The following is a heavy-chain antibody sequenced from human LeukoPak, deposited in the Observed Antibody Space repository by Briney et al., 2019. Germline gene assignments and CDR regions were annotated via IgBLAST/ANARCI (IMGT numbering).Heavy chain of an antibody. CDR1: GFTFSSYA. CDR3: AREGVRGSGSYYNVKDY. V-gene: IGHV3-23*01. D-gene: IGHD3-10*01. Sequence: GKSLRLSCSVSGFTFSSYAVSWVRQAPGKGLEWVSSISASGAGTYYADSVKGRFTISRDNSKNTLYLQMNSLRAEDTAVYYCAREGVRGSGSYYNVKDYWGQGSLVTVSS. CDR2: ISASGAGT. J-gene: IGHJ4*02.